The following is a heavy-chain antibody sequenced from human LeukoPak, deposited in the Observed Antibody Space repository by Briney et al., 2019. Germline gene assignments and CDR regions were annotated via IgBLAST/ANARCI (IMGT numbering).Heavy chain of an antibody. CDR3: ARGRAVADDLDY. CDR2: MNPNSGNT. CDR1: GYTFTSYG. D-gene: IGHD6-19*01. V-gene: IGHV1-8*01. J-gene: IGHJ4*02. Sequence: ASVKVSCKASGYTFTSYGSNWERQATGQGLEWMGWMNPNSGNTGYAQKFQGRVTMIRNTSISTAYMELSSLRSEDTAVYYCARGRAVADDLDYWGQGTLVTVSS.